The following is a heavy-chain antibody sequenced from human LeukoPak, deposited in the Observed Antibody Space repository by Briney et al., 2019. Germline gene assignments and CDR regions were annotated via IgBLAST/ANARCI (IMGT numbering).Heavy chain of an antibody. CDR3: ARHPPYGSRNWGAYYFDS. V-gene: IGHV4-39*01. CDR1: GGALSSTAYY. J-gene: IGHJ4*02. Sequence: SETLSLTCNVSGGALSSTAYYWVWLRQPPGKGLEWIGSIYYSGSTYYNPSLKSRVTISVDTSHNQFSLKLNSVTAADTALYYCARHPPYGSRNWGAYYFDSWGQGTLVTVSS. D-gene: IGHD3-10*01. CDR2: IYYSGST.